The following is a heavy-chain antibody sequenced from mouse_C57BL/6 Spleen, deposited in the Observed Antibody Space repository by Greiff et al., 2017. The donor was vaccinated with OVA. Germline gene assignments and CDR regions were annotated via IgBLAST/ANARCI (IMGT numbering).Heavy chain of an antibody. Sequence: QVQLQQPGAELVRPGTSVKLSCKASGYTFTSYWMHWVKQRPGQGLEWIGVIDPSDSYTSYNQKFKGKATLTVDTSSSTAYMQLSSLTSEDSAVYYCASYSFFDYWGQGTTLTVSS. CDR3: ASYSFFDY. D-gene: IGHD2-12*01. V-gene: IGHV1-59*01. CDR1: GYTFTSYW. J-gene: IGHJ2*01. CDR2: IDPSDSYT.